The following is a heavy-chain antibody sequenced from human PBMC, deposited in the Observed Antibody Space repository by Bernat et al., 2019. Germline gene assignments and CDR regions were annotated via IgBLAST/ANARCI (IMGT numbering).Heavy chain of an antibody. CDR2: ISYDGSNK. Sequence: QVQLVESGGGVVQPGRSLRLSCAASGFTFSSYGMHWVHQAPGKGLEWVAVISYDGSNKYYADSVKGRFTISRDNSKNTLYLQMNSLRAEDTAVYYCATRDEEYYDFWSGYQHRSDYWGQGTLVTVSS. D-gene: IGHD3-3*01. CDR1: GFTFSSYG. V-gene: IGHV3-30*03. J-gene: IGHJ4*02. CDR3: ATRDEEYYDFWSGYQHRSDY.